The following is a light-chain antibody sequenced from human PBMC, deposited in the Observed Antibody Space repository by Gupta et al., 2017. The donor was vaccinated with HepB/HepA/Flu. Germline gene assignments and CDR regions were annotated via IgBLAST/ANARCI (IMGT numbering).Light chain of an antibody. Sequence: EIVLTQSPATLSLSPGERATLSSRPSQSVSSYLAGYQQKPGQAPRLLIYDASNRATGIPARFSGSGSGTDFTLTISSREPEDFAVYYCQQRSNWPPVTFGGGTKVEIK. CDR1: QSVSSY. CDR3: QQRSNWPPVT. J-gene: IGKJ4*01. CDR2: DAS. V-gene: IGKV3-11*01.